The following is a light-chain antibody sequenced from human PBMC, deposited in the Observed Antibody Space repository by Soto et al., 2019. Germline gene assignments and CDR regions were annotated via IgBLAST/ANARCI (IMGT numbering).Light chain of an antibody. CDR1: QTISSW. J-gene: IGKJ1*01. Sequence: DIQMTQSPSTLSGSVGDRVTITCRASQTISSWLAWYQQKPGTAPQLLIYTASTLKSGVPSRFSGSGAGTEFTPTISSLQHDDFATYCRQHYNSYSEAFGQGTKVDIK. CDR3: QHYNSYSEA. CDR2: TAS. V-gene: IGKV1-5*03.